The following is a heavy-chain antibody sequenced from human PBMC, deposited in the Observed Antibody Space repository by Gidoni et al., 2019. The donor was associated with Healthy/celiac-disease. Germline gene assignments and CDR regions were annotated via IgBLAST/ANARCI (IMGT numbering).Heavy chain of an antibody. D-gene: IGHD1-26*01. J-gene: IGHJ4*02. CDR2: ISSSSSTL. CDR3: ARDRGSYQFDY. CDR1: GFTFSSYS. V-gene: IGHV3-48*04. Sequence: EVQLVESGGGLVQPGGSLRISCAASGFTFSSYSMNWVRQAPGKGLEWVSYISSSSSTLYYADSVKGRFTISRDNAKNSLYLQMNSLRAEDTAVYYCARDRGSYQFDYWGQGTLVTVSS.